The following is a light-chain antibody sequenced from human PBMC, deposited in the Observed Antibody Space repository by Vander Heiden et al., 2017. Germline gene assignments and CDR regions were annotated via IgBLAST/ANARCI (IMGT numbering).Light chain of an antibody. CDR1: GSNLGAAYD. CDR3: QSYDNRLTTVV. Sequence: QSVLTQPPSGSGAPGQRVTISCTGTGSNLGAAYDVHWYQQLLGTAPKLLIYDNSNRPSGVPDRFSGSKSGTSASLAITGLQAEDEADYYCQSYDNRLTTVVFGGGTKLTVL. CDR2: DNS. J-gene: IGLJ2*01. V-gene: IGLV1-40*01.